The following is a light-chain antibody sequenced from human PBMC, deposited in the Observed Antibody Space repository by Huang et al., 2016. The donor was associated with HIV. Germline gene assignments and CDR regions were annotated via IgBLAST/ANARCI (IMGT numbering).Light chain of an antibody. CDR3: QQYYSTPPT. CDR1: QSVLYRSNNKNY. V-gene: IGKV4-1*01. Sequence: DIVMTQSPDSLAVSLGERATINCKSSQSVLYRSNNKNYLAWYQQKPGQPPKLLIYWASTRESGVPDELSGSGSGTDFTLTISSLQAEDVAVYYCQQYYSTPPTFGQGTRLEIK. CDR2: WAS. J-gene: IGKJ2*01.